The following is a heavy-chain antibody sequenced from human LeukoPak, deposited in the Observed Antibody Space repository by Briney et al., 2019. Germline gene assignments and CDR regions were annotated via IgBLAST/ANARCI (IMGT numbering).Heavy chain of an antibody. V-gene: IGHV3-7*01. J-gene: IGHJ5*02. CDR3: ARENRDGFNPYNWFDP. D-gene: IGHD5-24*01. CDR2: IKQDGSEK. Sequence: GGSLRLSCAASGFSFSNYLMSWVRQAPGRGLEWVANIKQDGSEKFYVDSVKGRITISRDNAKSSLYLQMNSLRADDTAVYYCARENRDGFNPYNWFDPWGQGTLVTVSS. CDR1: GFSFSNYL.